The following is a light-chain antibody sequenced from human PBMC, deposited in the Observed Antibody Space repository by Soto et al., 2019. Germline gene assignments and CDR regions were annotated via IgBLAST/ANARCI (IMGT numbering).Light chain of an antibody. CDR3: AAWDASLSGPCVV. J-gene: IGLJ2*01. CDR1: SSNIGSNY. CDR2: RNN. V-gene: IGLV1-47*01. Sequence: QSVLTQPPSASGTPGQRVTISCSGSSSNIGSNYVYWYQQLPGTAPKLLIYRNNQRPSGVPDRFSGSKSGTSASLAISGLRSEDEADYYCAAWDASLSGPCVVFGGGTKLTVL.